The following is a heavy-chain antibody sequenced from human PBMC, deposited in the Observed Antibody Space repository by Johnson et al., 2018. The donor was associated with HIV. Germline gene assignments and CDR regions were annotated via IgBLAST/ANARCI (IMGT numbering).Heavy chain of an antibody. CDR3: AKDSTYYDSGGAFDI. Sequence: QVQLVESGGGVVQPGRSLRLSCAASGFTFSSYGMHWVRQAPGKGLEWVAVIRYDGSNKYYADSVKGRFTISRANSKNTLYLQMNSLRAEDTAVYYCAKDSTYYDSGGAFDIWGQGTMVTVSS. CDR1: GFTFSSYG. D-gene: IGHD3-3*01. CDR2: IRYDGSNK. V-gene: IGHV3-30*02. J-gene: IGHJ3*02.